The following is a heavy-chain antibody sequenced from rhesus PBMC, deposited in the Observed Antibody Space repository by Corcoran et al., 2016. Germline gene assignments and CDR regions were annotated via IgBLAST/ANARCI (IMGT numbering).Heavy chain of an antibody. Sequence: QVQLQESGPGLAKSSETLSLTCAVSGGSISGDFYWNWIRQPPGKGLEWIGKIYGDGATTNVNPSLKSRVTISKDTSTNQFFLKRTSLTAADTAVYFCARESPSTADDAFDLWGQGLRVTVSS. V-gene: IGHV4S9*01. CDR1: GGSISGDFY. CDR2: IYGDGATT. D-gene: IGHD1-1*01. J-gene: IGHJ3*01. CDR3: ARESPSTADDAFDL.